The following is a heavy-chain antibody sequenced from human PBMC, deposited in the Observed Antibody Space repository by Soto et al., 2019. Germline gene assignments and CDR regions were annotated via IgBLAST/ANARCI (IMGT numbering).Heavy chain of an antibody. Sequence: GGSLRLSCEASGFTFTTYWMHWVRQVPGKGLVWVSRINVDGSTTGYADSVKGRFTISRDNAKNSLYLQVNSLRAEDTALYYCARVRGALYYYYGMDVWGQGTTVTVSS. J-gene: IGHJ6*02. CDR3: ARVRGALYYYYGMDV. D-gene: IGHD3-10*01. CDR1: GFTFTTYW. V-gene: IGHV3-74*01. CDR2: INVDGSTT.